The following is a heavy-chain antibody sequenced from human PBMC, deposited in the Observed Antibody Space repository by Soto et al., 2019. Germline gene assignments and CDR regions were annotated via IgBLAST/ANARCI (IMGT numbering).Heavy chain of an antibody. CDR2: IIPIFGTA. CDR3: ARHDGRWLQAWGAFDI. J-gene: IGHJ3*02. V-gene: IGHV1-69*12. CDR1: GGTFSSYA. Sequence: QVQLVQSGAEVKKPGSSVKVSCKASGGTFSSYAISWVRQAPGQGLEWMGGIIPIFGTANYAQKFQGRVTITADESTSTAYMELSSLRAEDSAVYYCARHDGRWLQAWGAFDIWGQGTMVTVSS. D-gene: IGHD5-12*01.